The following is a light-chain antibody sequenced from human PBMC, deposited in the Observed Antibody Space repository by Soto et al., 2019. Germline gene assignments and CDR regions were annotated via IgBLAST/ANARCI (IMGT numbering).Light chain of an antibody. Sequence: EIVLTQSPVTXXXXXXXXXXXXXXASQSVSNNYLAWYQQKPGQAPRLLIYDTSNRATGIPARFSGSGSGTDFTLTISSLEPEDFADYYCHQRKSWPRTFGQGTKVDIK. CDR3: HQRKSWPRT. CDR2: DTS. J-gene: IGKJ1*01. V-gene: IGKV3-11*01. CDR1: QSVSNNY.